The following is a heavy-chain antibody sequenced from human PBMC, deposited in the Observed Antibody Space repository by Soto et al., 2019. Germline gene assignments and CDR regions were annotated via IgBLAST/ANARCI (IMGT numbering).Heavy chain of an antibody. CDR2: IYSGGST. CDR1: GFTVSSNY. Sequence: GGSLRLSCAASGFTVSSNYMSWVRQAPGKGLEWVSVIYSGGSTYYADSVKGRFTISSHNSKNTLYLQMNSLRAEDTAVYYCARYGSGSYYKGMDVWGKGTTVTVSS. D-gene: IGHD3-10*01. V-gene: IGHV3-53*04. J-gene: IGHJ6*03. CDR3: ARYGSGSYYKGMDV.